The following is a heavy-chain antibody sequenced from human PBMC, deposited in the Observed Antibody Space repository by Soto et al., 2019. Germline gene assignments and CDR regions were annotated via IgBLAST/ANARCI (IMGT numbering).Heavy chain of an antibody. CDR2: ISLSSSTI. V-gene: IGHV3-48*01. J-gene: IGHJ6*03. Sequence: GXSLRLSCAASGFSFSDYSLNWFRQAPGNGLEWISDISLSSSTIFYADSVKGRFTISRDNAKNSLYLQMNSLRAEDTAVYYCARDSRNYYYYMDVWGKGTTVTVSS. CDR1: GFSFSDYS. CDR3: ARDSRNYYYYMDV.